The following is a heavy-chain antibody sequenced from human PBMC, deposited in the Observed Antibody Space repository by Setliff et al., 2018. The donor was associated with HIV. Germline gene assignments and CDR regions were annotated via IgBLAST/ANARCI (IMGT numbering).Heavy chain of an antibody. Sequence: PGGSLRLSCAASGFDFTSYTMTWVRQAPGKGLEWVANIKQDGTDKYYVDSVRGRFTISRDNARNSLFLQMNSLRVEDTAVYYCARDTCDTPSCYAGPRFVYWGQGNLVTVS. J-gene: IGHJ4*02. CDR3: ARDTCDTPSCYAGPRFVY. CDR2: IKQDGTDK. CDR1: GFDFTSYT. D-gene: IGHD2-2*01. V-gene: IGHV3-7*01.